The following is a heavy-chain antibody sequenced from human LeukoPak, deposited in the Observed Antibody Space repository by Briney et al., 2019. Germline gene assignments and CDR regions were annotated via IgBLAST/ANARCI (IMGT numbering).Heavy chain of an antibody. CDR3: ARDSYDILTGNLDY. J-gene: IGHJ4*02. Sequence: GRSLRLSCAASGFTFSSYAMHWVRQAPGKGLEWVAVISHDGSKKYYADSVKGRFTISRDNSKNTLYLQMNSLRAEDTAVYYCARDSYDILTGNLDYWGQGTLVTVSS. V-gene: IGHV3-30-3*01. CDR2: ISHDGSKK. CDR1: GFTFSSYA. D-gene: IGHD3-9*01.